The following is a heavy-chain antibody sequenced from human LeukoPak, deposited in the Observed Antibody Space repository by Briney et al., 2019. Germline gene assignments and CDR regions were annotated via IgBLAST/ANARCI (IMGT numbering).Heavy chain of an antibody. D-gene: IGHD2-8*01. CDR2: IHITGNI. J-gene: IGHJ3*02. CDR1: DDSISSYY. V-gene: IGHV4-4*07. Sequence: SETLSLTCTVSDDSISSYYWSWIRQPAGKGLEWIGRIHITGNINFNPSLKSRVTMSVDTSKNQFSLKLSSVTAADTAVYYCARVDTGVFDIWGQGTMVTVSS. CDR3: ARVDTGVFDI.